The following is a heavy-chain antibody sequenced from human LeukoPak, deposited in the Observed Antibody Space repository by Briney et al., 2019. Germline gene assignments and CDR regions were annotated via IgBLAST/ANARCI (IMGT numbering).Heavy chain of an antibody. D-gene: IGHD4-17*01. CDR2: IIYSGRT. J-gene: IGHJ4*02. CDR3: AREGRQDYVYFDC. CDR1: GGSISYYY. Sequence: SETLSLTCTVSGGSISYYYWTWVRQPPGKGLEWIGYIIYSGRTDYNPSLKSRVTMSVDTSRNQFSLRLSSVTAADTAVYYCAREGRQDYVYFDCWGQGTLVTVSS. V-gene: IGHV4-59*01.